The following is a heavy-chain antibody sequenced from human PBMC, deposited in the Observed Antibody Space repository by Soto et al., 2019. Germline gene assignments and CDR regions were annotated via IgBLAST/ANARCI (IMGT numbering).Heavy chain of an antibody. V-gene: IGHV3-30*18. Sequence: QTGGSLRLSCAASGFTFSSYGMHWVRQAPGKGLEWVAVISYDGSNKYYADSVKGRFTISRDNSKNTLYLQMNSLRAEDTAVYYCAKDGRYSYGYSYYFDYWGQGTLVTVSS. CDR2: ISYDGSNK. J-gene: IGHJ4*02. CDR1: GFTFSSYG. CDR3: AKDGRYSYGYSYYFDY. D-gene: IGHD5-18*01.